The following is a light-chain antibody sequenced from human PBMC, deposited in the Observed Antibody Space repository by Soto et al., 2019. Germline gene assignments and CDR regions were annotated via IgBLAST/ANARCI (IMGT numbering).Light chain of an antibody. CDR3: HHRNDWPHT. V-gene: IGKV3-11*01. CDR1: KSVSTY. CDR2: SAS. J-gene: IGKJ2*01. Sequence: EIVLTQSPGALSLSPGESATLACRASKSVSTYVAWYQQKPGQAPRLLIYSASNRATGIPARFSGSGSGTDFTLTISSLEPADSAVYYCHHRNDWPHTFGQGTKVEIK.